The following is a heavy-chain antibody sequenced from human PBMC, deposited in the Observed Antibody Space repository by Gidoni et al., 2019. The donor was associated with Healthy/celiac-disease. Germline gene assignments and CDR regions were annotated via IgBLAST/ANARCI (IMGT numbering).Heavy chain of an antibody. J-gene: IGHJ4*02. CDR1: GFTFSRYA. CDR3: AKDGRATVTTVSSFY. Sequence: EVQLLESGGGLVQPGGSLRLSCAAPGFTFSRYAMRWVRQAPGKGLEWVSAISGSGGSTYYADSVKGRFTISRDNSKNTLYLQMNSLRAEDTAVYYCAKDGRATVTTVSSFYWGQGTLVTVSS. CDR2: ISGSGGST. V-gene: IGHV3-23*01. D-gene: IGHD4-17*01.